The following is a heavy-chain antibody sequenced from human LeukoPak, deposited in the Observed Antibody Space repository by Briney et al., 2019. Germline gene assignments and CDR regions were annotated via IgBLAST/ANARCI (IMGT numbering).Heavy chain of an antibody. Sequence: ASVNVSCKASGYTFTNYYMHWIRQAPGQGLEWMGWINLNSGGTNYAPKFQGRVIMTRDTSITTAYLDVTRLKPDDTAVYYCARFGQLHLAGSFDSWGQGSLVTVSS. V-gene: IGHV1-2*02. CDR3: ARFGQLHLAGSFDS. J-gene: IGHJ4*02. CDR1: GYTFTNYY. D-gene: IGHD5-24*01. CDR2: INLNSGGT.